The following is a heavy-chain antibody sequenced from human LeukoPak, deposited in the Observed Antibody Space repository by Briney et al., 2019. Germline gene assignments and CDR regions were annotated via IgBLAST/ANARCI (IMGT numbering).Heavy chain of an antibody. V-gene: IGHV1-46*03. J-gene: IGHJ4*02. CDR1: GYTFTSYY. CDR2: INPSGGST. CDR3: ARVPIAARIPYYFDY. Sequence: ASVKVSCKESGYTFTSYYMHWVRQAPGQGLEWMGIINPSGGSTSYAQKFQGRVTMTRDTSTSTVYMELSSLRSEDTAVYYCARVPIAARIPYYFDYWGQGTLVTVSS. D-gene: IGHD6-6*01.